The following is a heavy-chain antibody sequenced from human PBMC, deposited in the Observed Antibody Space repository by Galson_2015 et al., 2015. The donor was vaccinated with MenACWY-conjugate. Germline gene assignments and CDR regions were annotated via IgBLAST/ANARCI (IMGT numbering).Heavy chain of an antibody. J-gene: IGHJ4*02. Sequence: SLRLSCAVSGFTFRQYAMSWVRQAPGTGLEWVAIISDSGAATHYIDSVKGRFTISTDNAKNMVYLQMDGLGDEDTAVYFCARDNNWSFDSWGQGTLVTGSS. D-gene: IGHD1-1*01. CDR1: GFTFRQYA. CDR2: ISDSGAAT. V-gene: IGHV3-23*01. CDR3: ARDNNWSFDS.